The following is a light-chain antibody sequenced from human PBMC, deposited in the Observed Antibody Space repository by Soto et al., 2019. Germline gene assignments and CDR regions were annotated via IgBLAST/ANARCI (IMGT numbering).Light chain of an antibody. J-gene: IGKJ5*01. Sequence: DIVMTQSPDSLAVSLGERATIRCESSQSILSTFNNKNQIAWYQQKPGQPPKLLIYWASTRECVVPDRFSGRGSGTDFTLTVSSVQAEDVATYFCQHYYTTPVTFGQGTRLEIK. CDR1: QSILSTFNNKNQ. CDR2: WAS. CDR3: QHYYTTPVT. V-gene: IGKV4-1*01.